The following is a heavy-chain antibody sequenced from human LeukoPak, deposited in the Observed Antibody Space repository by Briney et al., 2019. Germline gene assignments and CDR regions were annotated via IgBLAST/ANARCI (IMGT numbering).Heavy chain of an antibody. CDR1: GVTFSGSA. V-gene: IGHV3-73*01. CDR3: TRLVGYCSGGSCYPWFWFDP. J-gene: IGHJ5*02. D-gene: IGHD2-15*01. CDR2: IRSKANSYAT. Sequence: PGGSLRLSCAASGVTFSGSAMHWVRQASGKGLEWVGRIRSKANSYATAYAASVKGRFTISRDDSKNTAYLQMNSLKTEDTAVYYCTRLVGYCSGGSCYPWFWFDPWGQGTLVTVSS.